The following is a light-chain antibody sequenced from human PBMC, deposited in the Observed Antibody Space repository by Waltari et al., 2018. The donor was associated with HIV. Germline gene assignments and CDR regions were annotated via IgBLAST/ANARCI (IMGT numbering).Light chain of an antibody. Sequence: EIVLTQSPATLSLSPGERATLSCRASQSVSSSLAWYQQKPGQAPRLLIYDASNRATGIPARFSGSGSGTDFTLTISSLEPEDFAVYYCQQRGNWLYIFGQGTKLEIK. CDR3: QQRGNWLYI. J-gene: IGKJ2*01. V-gene: IGKV3-11*01. CDR1: QSVSSS. CDR2: DAS.